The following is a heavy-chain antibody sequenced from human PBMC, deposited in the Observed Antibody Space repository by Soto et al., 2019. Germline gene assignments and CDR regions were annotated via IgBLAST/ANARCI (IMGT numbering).Heavy chain of an antibody. CDR2: ISAYNGNT. CDR1: GYTFTSYG. CDR3: ARGDYYDSSGYLWFDP. Sequence: ASVKVSCKASGYTFTSYGISWVRQAPGQGLEWMGWISAYNGNTNYAQKLQGRVTMTTDTSTSTAYMELRSLRSDDTAVYYCARGDYYDSSGYLWFDPWGQGTLVTVSS. D-gene: IGHD3-22*01. J-gene: IGHJ5*02. V-gene: IGHV1-18*01.